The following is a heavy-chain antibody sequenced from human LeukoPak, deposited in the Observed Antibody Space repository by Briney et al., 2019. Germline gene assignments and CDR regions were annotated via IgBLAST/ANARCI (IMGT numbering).Heavy chain of an antibody. Sequence: PGGSLRLSCVASEFTFSSYGMHWVRQAPGKGLEWVTFIRYDGSTQYYINSVKGRFTISRDNAKNTMYLQMNSLRAEDTAVYYCASNPPADYWGQGTLVTVSS. V-gene: IGHV3-30*02. J-gene: IGHJ4*02. CDR1: EFTFSSYG. CDR3: ASNPPADY. CDR2: IRYDGSTQ.